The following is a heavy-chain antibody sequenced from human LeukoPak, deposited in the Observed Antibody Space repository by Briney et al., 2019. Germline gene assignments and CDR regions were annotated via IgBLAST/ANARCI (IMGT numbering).Heavy chain of an antibody. CDR2: INHSGST. V-gene: IGHV4-34*01. CDR3: ARVNGGNSGAYYYYYMDV. CDR1: GGSFSGYY. Sequence: TSETLSLTCAVYGGSFSGYYWSWIRQPPGKGREWIGEINHSGSTNYNPSLKSRVTISVDTSKNQFSLKLSSVTAADTAFYYCARVNGGNSGAYYYYYMDVWGKGTTVTVSS. J-gene: IGHJ6*03. D-gene: IGHD4-23*01.